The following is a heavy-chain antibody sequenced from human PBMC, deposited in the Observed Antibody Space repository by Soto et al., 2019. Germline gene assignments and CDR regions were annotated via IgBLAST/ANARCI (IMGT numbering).Heavy chain of an antibody. CDR1: GYTFTSYG. CDR3: ARDIYEYCSITRCDDDAFDS. Sequence: ASVKVSCKASGYTFTSYGISWVRQAPGQGLEWMGWISAYNGNTNYAQKLQGRVTMTTDTSTSTAYMELRSLRSDDTAVYYCARDIYEYCSITRCDDDAFDSWGQGTMVTGSS. J-gene: IGHJ3*02. D-gene: IGHD2-2*01. V-gene: IGHV1-18*01. CDR2: ISAYNGNT.